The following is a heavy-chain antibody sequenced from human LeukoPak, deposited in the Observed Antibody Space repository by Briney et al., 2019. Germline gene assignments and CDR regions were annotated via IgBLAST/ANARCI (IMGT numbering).Heavy chain of an antibody. V-gene: IGHV3-30-3*01. Sequence: GGSLRLSCVVSGFTLTNYALHWVRQAPGKGLEWVAVISYAGTNKYYADSVKGRFTISRDISKNTVYLHMDSLRDEDTAVYFCARGGYYYDTTGSPGDYWGQGTLVTVSS. CDR1: GFTLTNYA. CDR3: ARGGYYYDTTGSPGDY. D-gene: IGHD3-22*01. CDR2: ISYAGTNK. J-gene: IGHJ4*02.